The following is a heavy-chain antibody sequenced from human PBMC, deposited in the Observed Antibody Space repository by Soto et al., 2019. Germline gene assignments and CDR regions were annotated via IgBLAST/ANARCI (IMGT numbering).Heavy chain of an antibody. CDR1: GGSISSSSYY. CDR3: ARPGIAAAGRRYYYYYMDA. V-gene: IGHV4-39*07. J-gene: IGHJ6*03. D-gene: IGHD6-13*01. CDR2: IYYSGST. Sequence: SETLSLTCTVSGGSISSSSYYWGWIRQPPGKGLEWIGSIYYSGSTYYNPSLKSRVTISVDTSKNQFSLKLSSVTAADTAVYYCARPGIAAAGRRYYYYYMDAWGKGTTVTVSS.